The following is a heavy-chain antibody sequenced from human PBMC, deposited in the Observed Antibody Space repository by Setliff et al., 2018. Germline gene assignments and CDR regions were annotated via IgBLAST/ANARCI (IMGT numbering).Heavy chain of an antibody. D-gene: IGHD3-10*01. J-gene: IGHJ4*02. CDR1: GFTFSSYG. CDR3: AKDDQIRGHNLDY. V-gene: IGHV3-23*01. CDR2: ISGSGGNT. Sequence: PGGSLRLSCAASGFTFSSYGMHWVRQAPGKGLEWVSAISGSGGNTYYADSVKGRFTISRDNSNNTLYLQMNSLRADDTATYYCAKDDQIRGHNLDYWGQGTLVTVSS.